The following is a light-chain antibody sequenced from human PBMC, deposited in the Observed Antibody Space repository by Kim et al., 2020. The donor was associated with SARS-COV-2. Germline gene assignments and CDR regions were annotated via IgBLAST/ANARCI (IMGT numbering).Light chain of an antibody. V-gene: IGKV3-15*01. CDR3: QQYNNWPRT. CDR2: GAS. J-gene: IGKJ1*01. Sequence: EVVMTQSPATLSVSPGERATLSCRASQSVSSNVVWYQQKPGQAPRLLIYGASTRATGIPARFSGSGSGTEFTLTISSLQSEDFAVYYCQQYNNWPRTFGQGTKVDIK. CDR1: QSVSSN.